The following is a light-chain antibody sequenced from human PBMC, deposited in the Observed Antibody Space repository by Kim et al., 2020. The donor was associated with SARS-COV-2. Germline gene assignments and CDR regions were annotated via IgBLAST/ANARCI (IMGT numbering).Light chain of an antibody. CDR3: AAWDDSLNGVV. CDR1: SSNIGSNA. CDR2: SDR. Sequence: ELTQPPSASGTPGQRVTISCSGSSSNIGSNAVNWYQQLPGTAPKLLIYSDRQRPSGVPYRFSGSKSGTSASLAISGLQSEDEADYFCAAWDDSLNGVVFGGGTQLTVL. V-gene: IGLV1-44*01. J-gene: IGLJ2*01.